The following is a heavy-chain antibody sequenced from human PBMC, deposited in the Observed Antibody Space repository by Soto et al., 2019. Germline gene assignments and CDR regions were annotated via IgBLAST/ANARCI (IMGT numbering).Heavy chain of an antibody. V-gene: IGHV1-18*01. CDR3: ARGRYGDY. J-gene: IGHJ4*02. CDR2: ISAHNGNT. Sequence: QVHLVQSGAEVKKPAASVKVSCKASGYTFTSYGITWVRQAPGQGLEWMGWISAHNGNTDYAQKLQGRVIVTRDTPTSTAYMELRSLISDDTDVYYCARGRYGDYWGQGALVTGST. CDR1: GYTFTSYG. D-gene: IGHD1-1*01.